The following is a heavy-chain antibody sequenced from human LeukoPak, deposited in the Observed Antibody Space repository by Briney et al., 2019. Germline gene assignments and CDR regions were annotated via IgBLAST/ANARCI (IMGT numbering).Heavy chain of an antibody. J-gene: IGHJ5*02. CDR3: ARVNARSWYVHWFDP. CDR2: IYTSGST. CDR1: GGSISSYY. D-gene: IGHD6-13*01. Sequence: PSETLSLTCTVSGGSISSYYWSWIRQPAGKGLEWIGRIYTSGSTNYNPSLKSRVTMSVDTSKNQFSLKLSSVTAADTAVYYCARVNARSWYVHWFDPWGQGTLVTVSS. V-gene: IGHV4-4*07.